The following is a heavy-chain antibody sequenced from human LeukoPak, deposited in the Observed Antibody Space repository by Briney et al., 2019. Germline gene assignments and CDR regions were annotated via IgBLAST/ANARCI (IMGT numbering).Heavy chain of an antibody. D-gene: IGHD3-22*01. J-gene: IGHJ4*02. V-gene: IGHV4-59*01. CDR2: IYYTGST. Sequence: SETLSLTCTVSGGSISSYYWSWIRQPPGKGLEWIGYIYYTGSTNYNPSLKSRVTISVDTSKNQFSLKLSSVTAADTAVYYCARDRIGSYYDCSGYYQGFDYWGQGTLVTVSS. CDR3: ARDRIGSYYDCSGYYQGFDY. CDR1: GGSISSYY.